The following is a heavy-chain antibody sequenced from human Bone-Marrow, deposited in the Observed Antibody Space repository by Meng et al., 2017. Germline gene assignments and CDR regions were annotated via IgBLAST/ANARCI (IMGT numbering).Heavy chain of an antibody. CDR2: TYYRSKWYN. CDR3: ARAPHGTGDWDPQDY. Sequence: SETLSLTCAISGDSVSSNSAAWNWIRQSPSRGLEWLGRTYYRSKWYNDHAVSVKSRITINPDTSKNQFSLQLNSVTPEDTAVYYCARAPHGTGDWDPQDYWGQGTLVTVSS. V-gene: IGHV6-1*01. CDR1: GDSVSSNSAA. J-gene: IGHJ4*02. D-gene: IGHD7-27*01.